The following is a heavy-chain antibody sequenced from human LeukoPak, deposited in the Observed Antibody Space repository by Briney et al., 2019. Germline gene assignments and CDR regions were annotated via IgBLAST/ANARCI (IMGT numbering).Heavy chain of an antibody. CDR3: TRDPRRPGPYDY. V-gene: IGHV3-49*03. J-gene: IGHJ4*02. D-gene: IGHD6-6*01. Sequence: GGSLRLSCTASGFTFCDYAMSWFRQAPGKGLEWVGFIRSKAYGGTTEYAASVKGRFTISRDDSKSIAYLQMNSLKTEDTAVYYCTRDPRRPGPYDYWGQGTLVTVSS. CDR1: GFTFCDYA. CDR2: IRSKAYGGTT.